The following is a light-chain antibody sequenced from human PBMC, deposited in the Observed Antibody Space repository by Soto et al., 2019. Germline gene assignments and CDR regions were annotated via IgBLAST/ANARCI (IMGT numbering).Light chain of an antibody. CDR3: QQSYSTPPWT. J-gene: IGKJ1*01. Sequence: EIVLTQSPGTLSLSPGERASLSCRASQSVSSTYLAWYQQKPGQAPRLLIYGASSRATGIPDRFSGSGSRTDFTLSISRLEPEDFATYFCQQSYSTPPWTFGQGTKVEIK. V-gene: IGKV3-20*01. CDR2: GAS. CDR1: QSVSSTY.